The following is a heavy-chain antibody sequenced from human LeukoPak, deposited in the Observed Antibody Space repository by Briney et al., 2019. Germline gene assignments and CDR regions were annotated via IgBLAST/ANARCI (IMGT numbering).Heavy chain of an antibody. CDR1: GYTFASND. D-gene: IGHD3-3*01. Sequence: ASVKVSCKASGYTFASNDMNWVRQAPGQGVEWLGWMNPSTGNTGFAQRFQGRVTMNKDTSISTAYMELSSLRSEDTAVYYCARDLSGYSDYYFDYWGQGTLVSVSS. V-gene: IGHV1-8*01. CDR2: MNPSTGNT. CDR3: ARDLSGYSDYYFDY. J-gene: IGHJ4*02.